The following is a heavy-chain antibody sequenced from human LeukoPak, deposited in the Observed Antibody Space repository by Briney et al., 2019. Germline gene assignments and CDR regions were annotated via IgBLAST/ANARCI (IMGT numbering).Heavy chain of an antibody. Sequence: SETLSLTCTVSGGSISSYYWTWIRQPPGKGLEWIGYIYYSGSTYYNPSLKSRVTISVDTSKNQFFLKMSSVTAADTAVYYCARAGYSNYDLDYWGQGTLVTVSS. CDR1: GGSISSYY. V-gene: IGHV4-59*01. D-gene: IGHD4-11*01. CDR2: IYYSGST. CDR3: ARAGYSNYDLDY. J-gene: IGHJ4*02.